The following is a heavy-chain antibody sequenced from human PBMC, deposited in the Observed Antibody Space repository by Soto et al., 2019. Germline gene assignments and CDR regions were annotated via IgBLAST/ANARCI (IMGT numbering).Heavy chain of an antibody. J-gene: IGHJ4*02. CDR1: GFTVSANH. Sequence: GGSLRLSCAAPGFTVSANHMSWVRQPPGKGLEWVSLIFSDGKTYHADSVQGRFTISRDNSKNTLYLQMSTLRVEDTAVYYCARLKAADYFDYWGQGTLVTVSS. V-gene: IGHV3-66*04. CDR3: ARLKAADYFDY. CDR2: IFSDGKT.